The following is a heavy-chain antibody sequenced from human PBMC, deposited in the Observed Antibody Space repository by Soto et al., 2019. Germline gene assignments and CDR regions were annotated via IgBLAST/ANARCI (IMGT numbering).Heavy chain of an antibody. V-gene: IGHV3-11*01. D-gene: IGHD3-22*01. J-gene: IGHJ4*02. CDR2: IDSRGRTL. CDR3: VRATYFSDSSGYTRCFDY. CDR1: GFTFSDYS. Sequence: PGGSLRLSCVASGFTFSDYSMSWIRQAPGKGLEWLAFIDSRGRTLSYADSVRGRFTISRDNAENSVYLQMNSLKTEDTAVYYCVRATYFSDSSGYTRCFDYWGQGTLVTV.